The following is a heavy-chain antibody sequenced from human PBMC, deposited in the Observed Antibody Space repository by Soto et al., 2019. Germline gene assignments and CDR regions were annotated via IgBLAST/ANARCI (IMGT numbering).Heavy chain of an antibody. CDR1: GFTFSDYY. V-gene: IGHV3-11*06. Sequence: PGGSLRLSCAASGFTFSDYYMSWIRQAPRKGLEWVSYISSSSSYTNYADSVKGRFTISRDNAKNSLYLQMNSLRAEDTAVYYCARHQKDSNYGMDVWGQGTTVTVSS. D-gene: IGHD2-15*01. CDR3: ARHQKDSNYGMDV. J-gene: IGHJ6*02. CDR2: ISSSSSYT.